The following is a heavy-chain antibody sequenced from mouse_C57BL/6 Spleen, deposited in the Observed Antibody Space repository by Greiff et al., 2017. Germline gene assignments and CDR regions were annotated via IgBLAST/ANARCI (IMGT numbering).Heavy chain of an antibody. D-gene: IGHD2-4*01. J-gene: IGHJ2*01. Sequence: QVQLQQSGAELVKPGASVKISCKASGYAFSSYWMNWVKQRPGKGLEWIGQIYPGDGDTNYNGKFKGKATLTADKSSSTAYMQLSSLTSEDSAVYFCASRGSYDYKVPLDYWGQGTTLTVSS. CDR1: GYAFSSYW. CDR2: IYPGDGDT. CDR3: ASRGSYDYKVPLDY. V-gene: IGHV1-80*01.